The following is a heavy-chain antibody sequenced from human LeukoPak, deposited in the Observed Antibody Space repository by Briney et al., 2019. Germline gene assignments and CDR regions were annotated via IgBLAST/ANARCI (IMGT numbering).Heavy chain of an antibody. CDR3: ATHRGLRYIDY. Sequence: SETLSLTCTVSGGSISSSSDYWGWIRQPPGMALEWIGSLYYSGRTYYNPSLKGRVTISVDTSKNQVSLKLSYVTAADTAVYYCATHRGLRYIDYWGQATLVTVSS. CDR2: LYYSGRT. V-gene: IGHV4-39*01. D-gene: IGHD3/OR15-3a*01. CDR1: GGSISSSSDY. J-gene: IGHJ4*02.